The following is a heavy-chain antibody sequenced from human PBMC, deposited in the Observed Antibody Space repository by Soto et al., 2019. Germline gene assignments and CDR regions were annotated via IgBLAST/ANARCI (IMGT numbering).Heavy chain of an antibody. J-gene: IGHJ4*02. D-gene: IGHD2-8*01. CDR3: ARDVRCTRYFDY. CDR2: MSYDGTTK. Sequence: QVQLVESGGGVVQTGRSLRLSCAASGFIFSNSVRYWVRQPPGKGLEWGAVMSYDGTTKYYADSVKGRSTISRDNSKNTLYLQMNSLRPEDKGVYYGARDVRCTRYFDYWGQGTLVTVSS. V-gene: IGHV3-30-3*01. CDR1: GFIFSNSV.